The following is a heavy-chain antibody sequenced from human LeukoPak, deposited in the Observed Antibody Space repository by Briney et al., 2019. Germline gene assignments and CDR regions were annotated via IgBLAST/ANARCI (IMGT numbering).Heavy chain of an antibody. CDR1: EFTLRSYW. Sequence: PGGSLRLSCAASEFTLRSYWMSWVRQAPGKGLEWVANINQDESKKNYMDSVKGRFTISRDNAKNSLYLQMNSLRVEDTAVYYCASLYGSDFDESGYWGQGTLVTVSS. CDR3: ASLYGSDFDESGY. V-gene: IGHV3-7*01. J-gene: IGHJ4*02. CDR2: INQDESKK. D-gene: IGHD1-26*01.